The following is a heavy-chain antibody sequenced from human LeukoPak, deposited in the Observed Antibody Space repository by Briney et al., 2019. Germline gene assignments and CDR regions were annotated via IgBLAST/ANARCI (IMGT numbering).Heavy chain of an antibody. CDR2: IYYSGST. Sequence: SETLSLTCTVSGGSISSSSYYWGWIRQPPGKGLEWIGSIYYSGSTYYNPSLKSRVTISVDTSKNQFSLKLSSVTAADTAVYYWAREQLAYYHYYMDVWGKGTTVTVSS. CDR1: GGSISSSSYY. CDR3: AREQLAYYHYYMDV. J-gene: IGHJ6*03. D-gene: IGHD6-6*01. V-gene: IGHV4-39*07.